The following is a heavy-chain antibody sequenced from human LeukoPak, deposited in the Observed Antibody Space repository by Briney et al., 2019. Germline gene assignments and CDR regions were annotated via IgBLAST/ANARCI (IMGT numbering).Heavy chain of an antibody. CDR1: GGSISSYY. D-gene: IGHD5-18*01. CDR2: INHSGST. J-gene: IGHJ4*02. Sequence: PSETLSLTCTVSGGSISSYYWSWIRQPPGKGLEWIGEINHSGSTNYNPSLKSRVTISVDTSKNQFSLKLSSVTAADTAVYYCARHRGYSYGVDYWGQGTLVTVSS. CDR3: ARHRGYSYGVDY. V-gene: IGHV4-34*01.